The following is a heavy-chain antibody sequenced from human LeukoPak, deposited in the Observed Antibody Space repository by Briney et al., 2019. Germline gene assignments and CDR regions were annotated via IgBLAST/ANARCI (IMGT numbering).Heavy chain of an antibody. J-gene: IGHJ6*03. Sequence: GGSLRLSCAASGFTFSNAWMSWVRQAPGKGLEWVGRIKSKTDGGTTDYAAPVKGRFTISRDDSKNTLYLQMNSLKTEDTAVYYCTTDCSSPSCYLYYYYYYYMDVWGKGTTVTVSS. CDR2: IKSKTDGGTT. D-gene: IGHD2-2*01. V-gene: IGHV3-15*01. CDR3: TTDCSSPSCYLYYYYYYYMDV. CDR1: GFTFSNAW.